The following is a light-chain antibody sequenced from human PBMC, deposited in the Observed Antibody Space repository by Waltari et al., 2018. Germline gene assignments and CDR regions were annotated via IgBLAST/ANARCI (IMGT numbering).Light chain of an antibody. CDR1: SGHTSNV. CDR3: QTGGHGTWV. Sequence: QLVLTQSPSASASLGASVRLTCTLSSGHTSNVIAWHQQQQAKGPRYLMKVNSDGSHTKGDEIPDRFSGSSSGAERYLTISSLQSEDEADYYCQTGGHGTWVFGGGTKLTVL. CDR2: VNSDGSH. J-gene: IGLJ3*02. V-gene: IGLV4-69*01.